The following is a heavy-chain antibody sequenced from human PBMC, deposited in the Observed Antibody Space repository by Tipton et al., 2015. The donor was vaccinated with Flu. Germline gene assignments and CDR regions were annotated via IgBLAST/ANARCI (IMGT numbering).Heavy chain of an antibody. J-gene: IGHJ5*02. CDR2: VSRTGST. CDR1: GGSISRGSYY. Sequence: TLSLTCTVSGGSISRGSYYYNWIRQPAGEGLEWIGTVSRTGSTIYNPSLKSRVTISIDTSKNQFSLNMRSVTAADMAVYYCARRDYSNYVSDPKSWFDPWGQGTLVAVSS. CDR3: ARRDYSNYVSDPKSWFDP. D-gene: IGHD4-11*01. V-gene: IGHV4-61*02.